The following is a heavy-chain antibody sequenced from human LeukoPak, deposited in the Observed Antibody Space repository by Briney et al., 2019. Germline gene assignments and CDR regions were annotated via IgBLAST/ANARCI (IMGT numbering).Heavy chain of an antibody. V-gene: IGHV1-2*02. CDR3: ARDHRLRDIVVVPAAIRGLGGWFDP. D-gene: IGHD2-2*02. Sequence: GASVKVSCKASGYTFTGYYMHWVRQAPGQGLEWMGWINPNSGGTNYAQKFQGRVTMTRDTSVSTAYMELSRLRSDDTAVYYCARDHRLRDIVVVPAAIRGLGGWFDPWGQGTLVTVSS. CDR1: GYTFTGYY. J-gene: IGHJ5*02. CDR2: INPNSGGT.